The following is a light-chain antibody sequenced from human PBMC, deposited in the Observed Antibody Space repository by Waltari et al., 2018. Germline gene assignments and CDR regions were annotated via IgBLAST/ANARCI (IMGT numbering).Light chain of an antibody. CDR1: SSDLGSYTL. J-gene: IGLJ3*02. CDR3: CSYAGTRV. Sequence: QSALTQPASVSGSPGQSITISCTATSSDLGSYTLVSWYQQHPGKAPKLILYEGTKRPSGVANLFSGSKSGNTASLTISGLQAEDEADYDCCSYAGTRVFGGGTKLTVL. CDR2: EGT. V-gene: IGLV2-23*01.